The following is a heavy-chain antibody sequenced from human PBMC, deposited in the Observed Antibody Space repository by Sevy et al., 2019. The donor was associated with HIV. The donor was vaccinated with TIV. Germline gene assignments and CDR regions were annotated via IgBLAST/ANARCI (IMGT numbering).Heavy chain of an antibody. V-gene: IGHV3-15*01. CDR3: STDPIIVLLVTDGMDV. Sequence: GGSLRLSCAASGFTFTYAWMSWVRQAPGKGLEWVGRIKSKRDGGTTDNAAPVKGRFTISRDDSKTTLYLKMNSLKTEDTAVYYCSTDPIIVLLVTDGMDVWGQGTTVTVSS. J-gene: IGHJ6*02. CDR1: GFTFTYAW. D-gene: IGHD2-8*02. CDR2: IKSKRDGGTT.